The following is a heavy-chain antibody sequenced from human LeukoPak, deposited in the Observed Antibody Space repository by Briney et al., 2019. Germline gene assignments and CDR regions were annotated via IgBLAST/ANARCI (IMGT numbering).Heavy chain of an antibody. CDR2: IYYSGST. J-gene: IGHJ4*02. CDR3: ARLHNYDFWSGFPEGEYYFDY. D-gene: IGHD3-3*01. V-gene: IGHV4-59*08. Sequence: SETLSLTCTVSGGSISSYYWSWIRQPPGKGLEWIGYIYYSGSTNYSPSLKSRVTISVDTSKNQFSLKLSSVTAADTAVYYCARLHNYDFWSGFPEGEYYFDYWGQGTLVTVSS. CDR1: GGSISSYY.